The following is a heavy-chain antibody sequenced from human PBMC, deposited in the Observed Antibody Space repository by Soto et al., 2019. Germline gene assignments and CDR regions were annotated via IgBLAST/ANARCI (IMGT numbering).Heavy chain of an antibody. Sequence: PSETLSLTCTVSGGSITNGNYYWSWIRQRPGKGLEWIGYIYNSGSTYYSPSLKSRVTISVDTSKKQFSLNLSSVTAADTAVYYCARTTYDSSGYTIWGQGTMVTVSS. CDR1: GGSITNGNYY. D-gene: IGHD3-22*01. V-gene: IGHV4-31*03. J-gene: IGHJ3*02. CDR3: ARTTYDSSGYTI. CDR2: IYNSGST.